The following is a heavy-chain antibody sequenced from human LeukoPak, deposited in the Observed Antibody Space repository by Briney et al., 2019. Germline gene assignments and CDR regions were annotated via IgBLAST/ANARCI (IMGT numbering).Heavy chain of an antibody. Sequence: PSETLSLTCTVSGGSVSSYYWSWIRQPPGKGLERIGYIYYSGSTNYNPSLKSRVTISVDTSKNQFSLKLSSVTAADTAVYYCATRGTSREFGDWGQGTLVTVSS. CDR1: GGSVSSYY. D-gene: IGHD1-14*01. V-gene: IGHV4-59*02. J-gene: IGHJ4*02. CDR2: IYYSGST. CDR3: ATRGTSREFGD.